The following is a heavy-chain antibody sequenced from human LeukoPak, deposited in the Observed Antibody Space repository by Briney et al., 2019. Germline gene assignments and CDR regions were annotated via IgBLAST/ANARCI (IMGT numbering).Heavy chain of an antibody. Sequence: GGSLRLSCAASGFTFSSYGMHWVRQAPGKGLEWVAVIWSEGSNKYYADSVKGRFTISRDNSKNTLYLQMNNLRAENTAVYYCARDPRSGWLRSIARYFALWGRGTLVTVSS. D-gene: IGHD5-12*01. CDR2: IWSEGSNK. CDR3: ARDPRSGWLRSIARYFAL. V-gene: IGHV3-33*01. J-gene: IGHJ2*01. CDR1: GFTFSSYG.